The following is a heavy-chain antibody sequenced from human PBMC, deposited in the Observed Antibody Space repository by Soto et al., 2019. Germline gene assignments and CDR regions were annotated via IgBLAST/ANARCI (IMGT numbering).Heavy chain of an antibody. D-gene: IGHD2-8*01. Sequence: ASVKVSCKASGYTFTGYYMHWVRQAPGQGLEWMGWINPNSGGTNYAQKFQGRVTITRDTSISTAYMELSRLRSDDTAVYYCARGGETIVLMVYAYGMDVWGQGTTVTVSS. CDR1: GYTFTGYY. CDR2: INPNSGGT. J-gene: IGHJ6*02. CDR3: ARGGETIVLMVYAYGMDV. V-gene: IGHV1-2*02.